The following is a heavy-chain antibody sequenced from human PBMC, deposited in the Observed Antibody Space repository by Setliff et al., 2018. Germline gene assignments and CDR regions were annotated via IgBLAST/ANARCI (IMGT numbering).Heavy chain of an antibody. CDR3: TVYNTGSSKDHY. Sequence: SETLSLTCTVSGGSISSYYWSWIRQPPGKGLEWIGYIYYSGSTDYSPSLKSRVTISVDTYKNQLSLKLSSVTAADTALYYCTVYNTGSSKDHYWGQGTPVTVSS. CDR1: GGSISSYY. D-gene: IGHD2-8*02. CDR2: IYYSGST. V-gene: IGHV4-59*03. J-gene: IGHJ4*02.